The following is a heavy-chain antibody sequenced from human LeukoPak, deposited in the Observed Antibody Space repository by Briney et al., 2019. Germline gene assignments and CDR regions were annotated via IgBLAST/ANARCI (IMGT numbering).Heavy chain of an antibody. CDR2: INHSGST. CDR1: GGSFSGYY. J-gene: IGHJ4*02. D-gene: IGHD3-10*01. Sequence: SETLSLTCAVYGGSFSGYYWSWIRQPPGKGLEWIGEINHSGSTNYNPSLKSRVTISVDTSKNQFSLKLSSVTAADTAVYYCARLSETPDYYGLGGYYYLGYWGQGTPVTVSS. CDR3: ARLSETPDYYGLGGYYYLGY. V-gene: IGHV4-34*01.